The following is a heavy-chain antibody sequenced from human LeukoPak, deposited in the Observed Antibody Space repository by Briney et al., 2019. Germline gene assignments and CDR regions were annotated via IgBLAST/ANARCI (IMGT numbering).Heavy chain of an antibody. Sequence: PGGSLRLPCAASQFTFSVYWMHWVRQVPGKGLVWVSRTNHDGTSTNYADSVKGRFTISRDNAKNTLFLQLSSLRVEDTAVYYCARAGSDWKIDYWGQGTLVTVSS. D-gene: IGHD6-19*01. J-gene: IGHJ4*02. CDR3: ARAGSDWKIDY. CDR2: TNHDGTST. V-gene: IGHV3-74*01. CDR1: QFTFSVYW.